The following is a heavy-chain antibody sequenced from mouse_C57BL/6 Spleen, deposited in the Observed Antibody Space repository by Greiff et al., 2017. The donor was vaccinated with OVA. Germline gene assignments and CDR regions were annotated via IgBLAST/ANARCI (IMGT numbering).Heavy chain of an antibody. Sequence: EVKLVESGPGLVKPSQSLSLTCSVTGYSITSGYYWNWIRQFPGNQLEWMGYISYDGSNNYNPSLKNRIAITRDTSKNQFFLKLNSVTTEDTATYYCARAQTAQARGGFAYWGQGTLVTVSA. D-gene: IGHD3-2*02. V-gene: IGHV3-6*01. CDR1: GYSITSGYY. J-gene: IGHJ3*01. CDR3: ARAQTAQARGGFAY. CDR2: ISYDGSN.